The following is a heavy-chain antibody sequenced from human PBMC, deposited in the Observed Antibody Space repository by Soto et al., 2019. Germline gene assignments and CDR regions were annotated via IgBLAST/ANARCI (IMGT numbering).Heavy chain of an antibody. CDR1: GYTFTSYG. Sequence: QVQLVQSGAEVKKPGASVKVSCKASGYTFTSYGISWVRQAPGQGLEWMGWISAYNGNTNYAQKLPGRVTMTTDTSTSTAYMELRSLRSDDTAVYYCARVLGYCTNGVCLLPRYYFDYWGQGTLVTVSS. D-gene: IGHD2-8*01. CDR3: ARVLGYCTNGVCLLPRYYFDY. V-gene: IGHV1-18*01. CDR2: ISAYNGNT. J-gene: IGHJ4*02.